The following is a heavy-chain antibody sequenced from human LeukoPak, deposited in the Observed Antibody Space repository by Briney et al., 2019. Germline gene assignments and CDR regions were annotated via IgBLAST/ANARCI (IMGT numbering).Heavy chain of an antibody. CDR2: IGTAGDT. V-gene: IGHV3-13*01. Sequence: GGSLRLSCAASGFTLSSYDMHWVRQATGKGLEWVSGIGTAGDTYYPGSVKGRFTISRENAKNSLYFQMNSLRAGDTAVYYCARGSVAGNHAFDIWGQGTVVTVSS. J-gene: IGHJ3*02. CDR3: ARGSVAGNHAFDI. CDR1: GFTLSSYD. D-gene: IGHD6-19*01.